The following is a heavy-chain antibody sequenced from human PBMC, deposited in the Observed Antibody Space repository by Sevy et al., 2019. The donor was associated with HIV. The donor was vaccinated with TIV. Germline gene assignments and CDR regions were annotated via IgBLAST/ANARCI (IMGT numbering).Heavy chain of an antibody. Sequence: GGSLRLSCEVSGFNFRSYWMSWVRQAPGKGLEWVANIKHDGSEQYYLDSVKGRFTVSRDNGKNSLYLQMTSLRVDDAAVYYCERERQEEDKSGAKFDYWGRGTLVTVSS. CDR1: GFNFRSYW. J-gene: IGHJ4*02. D-gene: IGHD3-10*01. V-gene: IGHV3-7*01. CDR3: ERERQEEDKSGAKFDY. CDR2: IKHDGSEQ.